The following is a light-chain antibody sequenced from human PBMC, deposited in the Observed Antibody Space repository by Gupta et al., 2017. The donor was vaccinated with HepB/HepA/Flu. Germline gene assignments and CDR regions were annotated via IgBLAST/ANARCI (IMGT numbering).Light chain of an antibody. Sequence: DIQMTQSPSSLSASVGDRVTITCRASQSISSYLNWYQQKPGKAPKLLIYAASSLQSGVPSRFSGSGSGTDFTLTISSQQPEDFATYYCQQSDSTPQTFGQGTKVEIK. CDR1: QSISSY. CDR2: AAS. CDR3: QQSDSTPQT. J-gene: IGKJ1*01. V-gene: IGKV1-39*01.